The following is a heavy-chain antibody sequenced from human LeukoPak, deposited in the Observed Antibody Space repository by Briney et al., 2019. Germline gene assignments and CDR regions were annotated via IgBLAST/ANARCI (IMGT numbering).Heavy chain of an antibody. D-gene: IGHD3-10*02. J-gene: IGHJ6*04. Sequence: GGSLRLSCTGSGFIFGDYAMNWVRQAPGKGLEWVSYISSSGSTIYYADSVKGRFTISRDNAKNSLYLQMNSLRAEDTAVYYCAELGITMIGGVWGKGTTVTISS. CDR2: ISSSGSTI. V-gene: IGHV3-48*03. CDR1: GFIFGDYA. CDR3: AELGITMIGGV.